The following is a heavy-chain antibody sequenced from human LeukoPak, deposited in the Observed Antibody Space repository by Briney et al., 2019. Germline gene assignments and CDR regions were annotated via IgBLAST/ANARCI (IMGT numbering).Heavy chain of an antibody. CDR3: AKSHSEAQRGYFDY. Sequence: GGSLRLSCAASGFTVSSNYMSWVRQAPGKGLEWVSVIYSGGSTYYADSVKGRFTISRDNSKNTLYVQMHSLRAEDAAVYYCAKSHSEAQRGYFDYWGQGTLVTVSS. CDR2: IYSGGST. J-gene: IGHJ4*02. D-gene: IGHD5-24*01. V-gene: IGHV3-66*01. CDR1: GFTVSSNY.